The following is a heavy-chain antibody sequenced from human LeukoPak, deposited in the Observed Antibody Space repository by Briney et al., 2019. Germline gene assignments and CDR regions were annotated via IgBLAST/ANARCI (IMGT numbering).Heavy chain of an antibody. D-gene: IGHD1-26*01. Sequence: GGSLRLSCAASGFTFSSYSMNWVRQAPGKGLEWVSSISSGSSYIYYADSVKGRFTISRDNAKNSLYLQMNSLRAEDTAVYYCARDRSGSYSAFDIWGQGTMVTVSS. CDR1: GFTFSSYS. V-gene: IGHV3-21*01. CDR2: ISSGSSYI. CDR3: ARDRSGSYSAFDI. J-gene: IGHJ3*02.